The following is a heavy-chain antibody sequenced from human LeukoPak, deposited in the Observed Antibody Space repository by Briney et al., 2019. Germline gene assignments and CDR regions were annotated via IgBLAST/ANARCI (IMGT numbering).Heavy chain of an antibody. Sequence: GGSLRLSCAASGFTFSRYWMSWVRQAPGKGLEWVAVISYDGSNEYSADSVKGRFTISRDNSKNTLYLQMNSLRAEDTAVYYCAKEVGAASYYYHGMDVWGQGTTVTVSS. D-gene: IGHD1-26*01. CDR1: GFTFSRYW. CDR3: AKEVGAASYYYHGMDV. J-gene: IGHJ6*02. V-gene: IGHV3-30*18. CDR2: ISYDGSNE.